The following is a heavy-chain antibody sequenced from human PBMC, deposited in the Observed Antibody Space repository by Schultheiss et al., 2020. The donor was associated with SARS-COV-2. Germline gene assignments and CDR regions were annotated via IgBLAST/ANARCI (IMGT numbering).Heavy chain of an antibody. D-gene: IGHD3/OR15-3a*01. CDR1: GYSISSGYS. CDR2: IYHSGST. Sequence: SETLSLTCAVSGYSISSGYSWGWIRQPPGKGLEWIGSIYHSGSTYYNPSLKSRVTISVDMSRNQFSLRLSSVTAADTAIYYCARDQWTGSFDAWGQGTMVTVSS. V-gene: IGHV4-38-2*02. CDR3: ARDQWTGSFDA. J-gene: IGHJ3*01.